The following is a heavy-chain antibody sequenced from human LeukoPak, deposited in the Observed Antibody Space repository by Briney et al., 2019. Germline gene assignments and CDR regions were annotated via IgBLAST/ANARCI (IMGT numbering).Heavy chain of an antibody. V-gene: IGHV1-2*02. D-gene: IGHD3-22*01. Sequence: ASVKVSCKASGYTFTGYYMHWVRQAPGQGLEWMGWINPNSGGTNYAQKFQGRVTMTRDTSISTAYMELSRLRSDDTAVYYCARYYYDSSGYYPDYWGQRTLVTVSS. CDR3: ARYYYDSSGYYPDY. J-gene: IGHJ4*02. CDR2: INPNSGGT. CDR1: GYTFTGYY.